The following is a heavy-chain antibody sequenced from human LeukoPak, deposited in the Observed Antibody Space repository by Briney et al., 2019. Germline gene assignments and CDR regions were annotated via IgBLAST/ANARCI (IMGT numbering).Heavy chain of an antibody. D-gene: IGHD6-13*01. V-gene: IGHV3-30*18. Sequence: PSETLSLTCTVSGGSISSGDYYWSWIRQPPGKGLEWVALISYDGSNKYYADSVKGRFTISRDNSKNTLYLQMNSLRAEDTAVYYCAKDRFGSSWRVDYWGQGTLVTVSS. CDR3: AKDRFGSSWRVDY. CDR1: GGSISSGD. J-gene: IGHJ4*02. CDR2: ISYDGSNK.